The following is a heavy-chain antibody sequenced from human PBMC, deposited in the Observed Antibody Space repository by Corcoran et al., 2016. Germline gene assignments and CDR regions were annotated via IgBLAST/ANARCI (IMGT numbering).Heavy chain of an antibody. CDR2: IKQDGSEK. CDR3: ARGSVGAWANENWFDP. V-gene: IGHV3-7*01. Sequence: EVQLVESGGGLVQPGGSLRLSCAASGFTFSSYWMSWVRQAPGKGLEWVANIKQDGSEKYYVDSVKGRFTISRDNAKNSLYLQMNSLRAEDTAVYYCARGSVGAWANENWFDPGGQGTLVTVSS. D-gene: IGHD2-8*01. J-gene: IGHJ5*02. CDR1: GFTFSSYW.